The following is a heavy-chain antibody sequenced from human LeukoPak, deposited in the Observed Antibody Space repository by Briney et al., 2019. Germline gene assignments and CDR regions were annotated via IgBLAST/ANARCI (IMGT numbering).Heavy chain of an antibody. CDR3: AAEHDGFDI. CDR2: IRGDGGDT. V-gene: IGHV3-74*01. CDR1: RFSFSNSW. J-gene: IGHJ3*02. Sequence: GGSLRLSCAASRFSFSNSWMHWVRQAPGKGLEWVSSIRGDGGDTTYADSVKGRFTISRDNAKNTLYLQMNSLRADDTAVYYCAAEHDGFDIWGQGTMVTVSS.